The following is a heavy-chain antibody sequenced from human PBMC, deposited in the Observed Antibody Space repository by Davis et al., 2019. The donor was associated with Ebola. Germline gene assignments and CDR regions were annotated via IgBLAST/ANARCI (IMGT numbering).Heavy chain of an antibody. V-gene: IGHV4-39*01. CDR1: GGSISSSSYY. J-gene: IGHJ4*02. CDR3: ARGRDYIWGSYRYLV. CDR2: IYYSGST. Sequence: SETLSLTCTVSGGSISSSSYYWGWIRQPPGKGLEWIGSIYYSGSTYYNPSLKSRVTISVDTSKNQFSLKLSSVTAADTAVYYCARGRDYIWGSYRYLVWGQGTLVTVSS. D-gene: IGHD3-16*02.